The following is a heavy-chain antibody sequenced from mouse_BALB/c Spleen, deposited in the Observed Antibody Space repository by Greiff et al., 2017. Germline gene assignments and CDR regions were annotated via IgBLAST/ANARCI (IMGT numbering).Heavy chain of an antibody. CDR1: GFTFSSFG. D-gene: IGHD2-4*01. J-gene: IGHJ4*01. CDR3: ARWRLRRGFYAMDY. V-gene: IGHV5-17*02. Sequence: EVKLMESGGGLVQPGGSRKLSCAASGFTFSSFGMHWVRQAPEKGLEWVAYISSGSSTIYYADTVKGRFTISRDNPKNTLFLQMTSLRSEDTAMYYCARWRLRRGFYAMDYWGQGTSVTVSS. CDR2: ISSGSSTI.